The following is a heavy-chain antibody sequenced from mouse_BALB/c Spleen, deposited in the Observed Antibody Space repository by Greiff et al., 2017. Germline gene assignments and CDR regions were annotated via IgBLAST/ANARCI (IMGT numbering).Heavy chain of an antibody. J-gene: IGHJ4*01. D-gene: IGHD1-1*01. CDR1: GFTFSSFG. V-gene: IGHV5-17*02. CDR2: ISSGSSTI. CDR3: ARFPYYYGSSYGAMDY. Sequence: EVKVVESGGGLVQPGGSRKLSCAASGFTFSSFGMHWVRQAPEKGLEWVAYISSGSSTIYYADTVKGRYTITRDNPKNTLFLQLTSLRSEDTAMYYCARFPYYYGSSYGAMDYWGQGTSVTVSS.